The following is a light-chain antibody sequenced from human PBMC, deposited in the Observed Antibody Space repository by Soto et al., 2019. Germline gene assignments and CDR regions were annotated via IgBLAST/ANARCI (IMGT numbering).Light chain of an antibody. CDR3: QQYNNWPRT. CDR2: GLS. CDR1: QRSTT. Sequence: EIVMTQSPATLALSPGERCTLSCRASQRSTTVAWYQQKPGQAPRLLIYGLSIRAPGVPARFSVSGSGTEFTLTISSLQSEDFAVYYCQQYNNWPRTFGQGTKVDNK. V-gene: IGKV3-15*01. J-gene: IGKJ1*01.